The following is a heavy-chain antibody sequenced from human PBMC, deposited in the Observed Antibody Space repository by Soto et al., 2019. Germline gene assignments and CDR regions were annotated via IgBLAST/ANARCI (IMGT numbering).Heavy chain of an antibody. Sequence: SETLSLTCTVSGGSISSGGYYWSWIRQHPGKGLEWIGYIYYSGSTYYNPSLKSRVTISVDTSKNQFSLKLSSVTAADTAVYYCARGTRSGRYNWNYGKTDSFRNWFDPWGQGTLVTVSS. D-gene: IGHD1-7*01. CDR2: IYYSGST. CDR1: GGSISSGGYY. J-gene: IGHJ5*02. V-gene: IGHV4-31*03. CDR3: ARGTRSGRYNWNYGKTDSFRNWFDP.